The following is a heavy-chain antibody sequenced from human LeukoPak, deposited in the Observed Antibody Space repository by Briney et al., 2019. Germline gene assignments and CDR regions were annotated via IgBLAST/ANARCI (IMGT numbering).Heavy chain of an antibody. J-gene: IGHJ1*01. D-gene: IGHD1-26*01. V-gene: IGHV4-61*01. CDR3: ARGGRSALQH. CDR1: GASVSSGSYY. Sequence: SETLSLTCNVSGASVSSGSYYWSWIRQPPGKGLEWIGYIYYSGSTNYNPSLKSRVTISVDTSKNQFSLKLSSVTAADTAVYYCARGGRSALQHWGQGTLVTVSS. CDR2: IYYSGST.